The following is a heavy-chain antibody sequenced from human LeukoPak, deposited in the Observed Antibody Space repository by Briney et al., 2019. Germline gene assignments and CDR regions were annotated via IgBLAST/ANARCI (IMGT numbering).Heavy chain of an antibody. V-gene: IGHV4-59*12. CDR2: IYYSGST. CDR3: ARRRPMTTVAPQFFDY. J-gene: IGHJ4*02. Sequence: PSETLSLTCTVSGGSISSYYWSWIRQPPGKGLEWIGYIYYSGSTNYNPSLKSRVTISVDTSKNQFSLKLSSVTAADTAVYYCARRRPMTTVAPQFFDYWGQGTLVTVSS. CDR1: GGSISSYY. D-gene: IGHD4-23*01.